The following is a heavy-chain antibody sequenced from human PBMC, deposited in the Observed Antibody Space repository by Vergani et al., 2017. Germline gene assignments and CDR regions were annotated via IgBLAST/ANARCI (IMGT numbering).Heavy chain of an antibody. Sequence: EVQMVQSGGGLARPGGSLRPSCAVSGFSFSDHCMNWVRQAPGKGLEWVSYINDDSSDIYYADSVKGRFTISRDNAKNSLYLQMNSLRAEDTAVYYCARYGSGSDYKDPFDHWGQGSLVTVSS. CDR2: INDDSSDI. D-gene: IGHD3-10*01. CDR3: ARYGSGSDYKDPFDH. CDR1: GFSFSDHC. V-gene: IGHV3-48*01. J-gene: IGHJ4*02.